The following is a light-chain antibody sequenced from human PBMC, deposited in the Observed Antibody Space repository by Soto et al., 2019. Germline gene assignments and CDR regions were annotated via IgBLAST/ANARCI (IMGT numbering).Light chain of an antibody. V-gene: IGLV2-23*01. J-gene: IGLJ3*02. CDR2: EDS. CDR1: SSDVGSYNL. Sequence: QSALTQPASGSGSPGQSITISCTGTSSDVGSYNLVSWYQQHPGKAPKLMIYEDSKRPSGVSNRFSGSKSGNTASLTISGLQAEDEADYYCCSYAGSGTWMFGGGTQLTVL. CDR3: CSYAGSGTWM.